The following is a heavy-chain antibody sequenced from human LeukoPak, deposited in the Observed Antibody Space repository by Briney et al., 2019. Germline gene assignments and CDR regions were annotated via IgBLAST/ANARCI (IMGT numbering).Heavy chain of an antibody. CDR1: GYTFTSYA. Sequence: VASVKVSCTASGYTFTSYAMHWVRQAPGQRLEWMGWINAGNGNTKYSQKFQGRVTITRDTSASTAYMELSSLRSEDTAVYYCARSVVVPAAWDLDYWGQGTLVTVSS. D-gene: IGHD2-2*01. J-gene: IGHJ4*02. V-gene: IGHV1-3*01. CDR2: INAGNGNT. CDR3: ARSVVVPAAWDLDY.